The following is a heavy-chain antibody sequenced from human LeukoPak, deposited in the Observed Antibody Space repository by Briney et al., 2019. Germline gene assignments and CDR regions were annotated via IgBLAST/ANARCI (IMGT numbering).Heavy chain of an antibody. Sequence: SETLSLTCTVSGGSISSYYWSWIRQPTGKGLEWIGRIYTSGSTNYNPSLKSRVTMSVDTSKNQFSLKLSSVTAADTAVYYCARGHDSSGYPYYFDYWGQGTLVTVSS. CDR1: GGSISSYY. D-gene: IGHD3-22*01. J-gene: IGHJ4*02. V-gene: IGHV4-4*07. CDR3: ARGHDSSGYPYYFDY. CDR2: IYTSGST.